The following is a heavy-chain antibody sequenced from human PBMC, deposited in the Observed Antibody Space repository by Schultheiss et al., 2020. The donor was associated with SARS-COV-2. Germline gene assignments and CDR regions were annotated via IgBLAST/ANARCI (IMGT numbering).Heavy chain of an antibody. J-gene: IGHJ3*02. CDR1: GFWRAYN. Sequence: GGSLRLSCSISGFWRAYNMNWVRQAPGKGLEWVAVIWYDGSNKYYADSVKGRFTISRDNAKNSLYLQMNSLRAEDTAVYYCATSFRGDSSGITDAFDIWGQGTLVTVSS. CDR2: IWYDGSNK. CDR3: ATSFRGDSSGITDAFDI. V-gene: IGHV3-33*03. D-gene: IGHD3-22*01.